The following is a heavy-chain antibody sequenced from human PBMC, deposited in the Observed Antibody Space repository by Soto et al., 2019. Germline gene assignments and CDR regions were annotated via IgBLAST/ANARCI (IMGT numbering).Heavy chain of an antibody. CDR3: ASYFPNNWFDS. Sequence: EVQLVESGGGLVQPGGSLRLSCAASGFTFSSFWVHWVRQVPGKGLVWVSRINNDGGGATYADSVKGRFTISRNHARNTRYLQMDTLRAEDTAVYYCASYFPNNWFDSWGQGTLVTVSS. CDR2: INNDGGGA. CDR1: GFTFSSFW. V-gene: IGHV3-74*03. J-gene: IGHJ5*01. D-gene: IGHD3-9*01.